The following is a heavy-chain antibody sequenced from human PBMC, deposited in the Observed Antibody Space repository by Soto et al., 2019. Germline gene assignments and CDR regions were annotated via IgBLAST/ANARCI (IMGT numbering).Heavy chain of an antibody. Sequence: QVHLVQSGAEVKKPGASVKVSCKASGYTFPSYGITWVRPAPGQGLEWMGWISAHNGNTDYAQKLQGRVIVTRDTSPSTAYMELRSLRSDDTAVYYCARGRDVDSWGQGALVTVSS. CDR1: GYTFPSYG. J-gene: IGHJ4*02. CDR2: ISAHNGNT. V-gene: IGHV1-18*01. CDR3: ARGRDVDS.